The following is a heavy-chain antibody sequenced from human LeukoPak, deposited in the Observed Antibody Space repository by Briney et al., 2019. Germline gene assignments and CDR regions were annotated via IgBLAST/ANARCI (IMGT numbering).Heavy chain of an antibody. Sequence: GGSLRLSCAASGFTFSSYAMNWVRQAPGKGLEWVAVISYDGSNKYYADSVKGRFTISRDNSKNTLYLQMNSLRAEDTAVYYCAKTTTIQGFYFDYWGQGTLVTVSS. CDR3: AKTTTIQGFYFDY. CDR1: GFTFSSYA. CDR2: ISYDGSNK. D-gene: IGHD5-12*01. V-gene: IGHV3-30*18. J-gene: IGHJ4*02.